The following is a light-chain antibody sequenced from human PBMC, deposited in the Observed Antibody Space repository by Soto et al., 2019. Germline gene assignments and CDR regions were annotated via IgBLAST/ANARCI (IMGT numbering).Light chain of an antibody. Sequence: DIQLTQSPSSLSASVGDRVTITCRASQSISNYLNWYQQKPGKAPKLLIYAASTLQSGVPSRFSSSGSGTDFTLTISSLQPEDFATYYCQQSYITPWTFGQGTKVEIK. J-gene: IGKJ1*01. CDR1: QSISNY. V-gene: IGKV1-39*01. CDR2: AAS. CDR3: QQSYITPWT.